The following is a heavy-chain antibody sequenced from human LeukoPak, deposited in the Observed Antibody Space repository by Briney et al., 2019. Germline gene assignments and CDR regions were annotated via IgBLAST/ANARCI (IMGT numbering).Heavy chain of an antibody. CDR1: GGSFSGYY. V-gene: IGHV4-34*01. J-gene: IGHJ4*02. Sequence: PSETLSLTCAVYGGSFSGYYWSWIRQPPGKGLEWIGEINHSGSTNYNPSLKSRVTISVDTSKNQLSLRLSSVTAADTAVYYCARVTDWNDFDYWGQGTLVTVSS. CDR2: INHSGST. D-gene: IGHD1-1*01. CDR3: ARVTDWNDFDY.